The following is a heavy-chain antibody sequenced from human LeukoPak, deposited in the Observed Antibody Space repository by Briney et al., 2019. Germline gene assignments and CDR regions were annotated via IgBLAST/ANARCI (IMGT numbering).Heavy chain of an antibody. CDR1: GLTFSRYV. D-gene: IGHD1-7*01. V-gene: IGHV3-64*01. CDR2: ISNNGGST. J-gene: IGHJ4*02. Sequence: GGSLRLSCAASGLTFSRYVMHWVRQAPGKGLEYVSAISNNGGSTYYANSVKGRFTISRGNSENSLYLQMDSLRGEDTAVYYCAKDREGTIADYFDYWGQGTLVTVSS. CDR3: AKDREGTIADYFDY.